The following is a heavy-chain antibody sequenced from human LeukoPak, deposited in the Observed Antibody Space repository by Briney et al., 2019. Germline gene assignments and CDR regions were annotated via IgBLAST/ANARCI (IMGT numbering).Heavy chain of an antibody. CDR2: ISYDGSNK. J-gene: IGHJ6*02. CDR3: AKRRDCSSTSCAPYYFYGMDV. D-gene: IGHD2-2*01. Sequence: GGSLRLSCAASVFTFSSYGMHWVRQAPGKGLEWVALISYDGSNKYHADSVKGRFAISRDNSKNTVYLQMNSLRAEDTAVYYCAKRRDCSSTSCAPYYFYGMDVWGQGTTVTVSS. V-gene: IGHV3-30*18. CDR1: VFTFSSYG.